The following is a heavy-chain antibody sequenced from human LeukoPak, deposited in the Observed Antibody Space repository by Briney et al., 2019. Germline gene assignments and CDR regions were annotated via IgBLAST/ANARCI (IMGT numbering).Heavy chain of an antibody. D-gene: IGHD2-2*03. CDR1: GGTFSSYA. CDR2: IIPIFGTA. CDR3: ARAPGYCSSTSCYWLGYYYYYGMDV. V-gene: IGHV1-69*01. Sequence: ASVKVSCKASGGTFSSYAISWVRQAPGQGLEWMGGIIPIFGTANYAQKFQGRVTITADESTSTAYMELSSLRSEDTAVYYCARAPGYCSSTSCYWLGYYYYYGMDVWGQGTTVTVSS. J-gene: IGHJ6*02.